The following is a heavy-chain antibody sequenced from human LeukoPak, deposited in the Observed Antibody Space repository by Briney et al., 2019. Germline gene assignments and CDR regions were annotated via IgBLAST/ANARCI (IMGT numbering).Heavy chain of an antibody. D-gene: IGHD2-21*02. J-gene: IGHJ4*02. V-gene: IGHV4-31*03. CDR1: GGSISSGGYY. CDR2: IYYSGST. Sequence: SETLSLTCTVSGGSISSGGYYWSWVRQHPGKGLEWLGYIYYSGSTYYNPSLKSRVTISVDTSKNQFSLKLSSVTAADTAVYYCASANCGGDCYVDYWGQGTLVTVSS. CDR3: ASANCGGDCYVDY.